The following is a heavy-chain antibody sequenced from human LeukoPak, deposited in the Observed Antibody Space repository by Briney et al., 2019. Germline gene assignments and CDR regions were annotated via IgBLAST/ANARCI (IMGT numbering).Heavy chain of an antibody. V-gene: IGHV3-15*01. J-gene: IGHJ4*02. CDR2: IKAKAGGGTT. CDR1: GFSFSDAW. CDR3: AKPVIYGSEQTDY. D-gene: IGHD3-10*01. Sequence: GGSLRLSCAASGFSFSDAWMTWVLQAPGKGLEWVGRIKAKAGGGTTDYAAPVKGRFIISRDDSKNTLFLQMNSLKTEDTAVYYCAKPVIYGSEQTDYWGQGTLVTVSS.